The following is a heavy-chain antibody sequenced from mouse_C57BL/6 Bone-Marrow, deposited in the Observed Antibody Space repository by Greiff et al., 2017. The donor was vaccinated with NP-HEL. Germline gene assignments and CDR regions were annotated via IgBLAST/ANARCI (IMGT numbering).Heavy chain of an antibody. J-gene: IGHJ4*01. D-gene: IGHD2-10*02. CDR1: GFSLTSYG. CDR2: IWGDGST. Sequence: VQVVESGPGLAAPSQCLSITCTVSGFSLTSYGVSWVRQPPGKGLEWLGVIWGDGSTNYHSAIITRLSISKENSKSQVFLQLNSLQTDDTATYYCSKTIEYDYYAMDYWGQGTSVTVSS. V-gene: IGHV2-3*01. CDR3: SKTIEYDYYAMDY.